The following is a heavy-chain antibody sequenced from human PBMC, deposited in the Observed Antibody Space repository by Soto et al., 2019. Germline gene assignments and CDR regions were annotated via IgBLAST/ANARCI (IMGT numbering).Heavy chain of an antibody. V-gene: IGHV3-48*03. J-gene: IGHJ6*02. CDR1: GFTFSSYE. D-gene: IGHD3-3*01. CDR2: ISTRGSTK. Sequence: GGSLRLSCAASGFTFSSYEMNWVRQAPGKGLEWVSYISTRGSTKYYADSVKGRFTISRDDAKNSLYLQMNSLRVEDTAVYYCARAGVTIFGVVVEYYGMDVWGQGTTVTVSS. CDR3: ARAGVTIFGVVVEYYGMDV.